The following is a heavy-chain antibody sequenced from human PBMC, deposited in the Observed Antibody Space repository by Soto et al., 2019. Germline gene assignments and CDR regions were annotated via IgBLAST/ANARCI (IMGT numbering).Heavy chain of an antibody. Sequence: KPSETLSLTCTVSGGSISGSSYYWGWIRQPPGKGLEWIGSIYYSGSTYYNPSLKSRVTISVDTSKSQFSLKLSSVTAADTAVYYCARRSSSWFYYFDYWGQGTLVTVSS. J-gene: IGHJ4*02. V-gene: IGHV4-39*01. D-gene: IGHD6-13*01. CDR1: GGSISGSSYY. CDR3: ARRSSSWFYYFDY. CDR2: IYYSGST.